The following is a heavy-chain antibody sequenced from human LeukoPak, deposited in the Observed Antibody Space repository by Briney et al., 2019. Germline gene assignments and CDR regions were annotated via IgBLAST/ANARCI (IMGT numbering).Heavy chain of an antibody. D-gene: IGHD1-26*01. CDR2: ISSGSTTI. CDR3: ARDSGSFYTFDS. V-gene: IGHV3-48*02. CDR1: GHTFSTYN. J-gene: IGHJ4*02. Sequence: GGSLRLSCVASGHTFSTYNMNWVRQAPGKGLEWVSHISSGSTTIYYADSVKGRFTISRDNAKSSLYLQMNSLRDEDTAVCYCARDSGSFYTFDSWGQGTLVTVSS.